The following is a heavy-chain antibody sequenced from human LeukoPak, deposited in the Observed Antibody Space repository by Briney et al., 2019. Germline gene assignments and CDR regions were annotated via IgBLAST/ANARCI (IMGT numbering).Heavy chain of an antibody. V-gene: IGHV3-30*18. CDR3: AKDVYPYDYYDSSGYYDY. J-gene: IGHJ4*02. D-gene: IGHD3-22*01. CDR2: ISYDGSNK. CDR1: GFTFSSYG. Sequence: PGGSLRLSCAASGFTFSSYGMHWVRQAPGKGLEWVAVISYDGSNKYYADSVKGRFTISRDNSKNTLYPQMNSLRAEDTAVYYCAKDVYPYDYYDSSGYYDYWGQGTLVTVSS.